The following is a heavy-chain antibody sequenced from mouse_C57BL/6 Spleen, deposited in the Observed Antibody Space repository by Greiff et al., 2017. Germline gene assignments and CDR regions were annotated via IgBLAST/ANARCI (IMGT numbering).Heavy chain of an antibody. V-gene: IGHV1-42*01. CDR1: GYSFTGYY. CDR2: ITPSTGGT. CDR3: ARLSITTVVATDY. Sequence: EVQLQQSGPELVKPGASVKISCKASGYSFTGYYMNWVKQSPEKSLEWIGEITPSTGGTTYNQKFKAKATLTVDKSSSTAYMQLKSLTSEDSAVYYCARLSITTVVATDYWGQGTTLTVSS. D-gene: IGHD1-1*01. J-gene: IGHJ2*01.